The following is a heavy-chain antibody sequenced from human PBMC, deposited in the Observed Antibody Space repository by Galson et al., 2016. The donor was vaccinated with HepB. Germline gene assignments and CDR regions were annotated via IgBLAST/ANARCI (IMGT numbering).Heavy chain of an antibody. CDR1: SGGNY. V-gene: IGHV4-31*02. J-gene: IGHJ5*02. Sequence: SGGNYWTWIRQRPGRGLEWIGYIYYTGTTSYNPSLTSRLTISLATSKNQFSLNLTSVTAADTAIYYCARGFTYCTNGVCRSRWFDPWGQGTLVTVSS. D-gene: IGHD2-8*01. CDR2: IYYTGTT. CDR3: ARGFTYCTNGVCRSRWFDP.